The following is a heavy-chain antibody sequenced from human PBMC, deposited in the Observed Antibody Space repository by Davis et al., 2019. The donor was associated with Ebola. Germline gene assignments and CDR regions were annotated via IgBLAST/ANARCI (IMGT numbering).Heavy chain of an antibody. CDR3: ATELTDYGGNSGLDP. V-gene: IGHV1-69*13. CDR2: IIPIFGTA. D-gene: IGHD4-23*01. CDR1: GGTFSSYA. Sequence: AASVKVSCKASGGTFSSYAINWVRQAPGQGLEWMGGIIPIFGTANYAQKFQGRVTITADESTSTAYMELSSLRSEDTAVYYCATELTDYGGNSGLDPWGQGTLVTVSS. J-gene: IGHJ5*02.